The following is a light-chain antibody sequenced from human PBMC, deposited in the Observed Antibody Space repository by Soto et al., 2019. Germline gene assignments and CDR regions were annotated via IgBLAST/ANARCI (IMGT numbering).Light chain of an antibody. CDR1: QSISSY. CDR2: AAS. Sequence: DIQMTQSPSSLSASVGDRVTIPCRASQSISSYLNWYQQKPGKAPKLLIYAASTLQSGVPSRFSGSGSGTDFTLTISCLQSEDFATYYCQQYYSYPSITFGQGTRLEIK. CDR3: QQYYSYPSIT. J-gene: IGKJ5*01. V-gene: IGKV1-39*01.